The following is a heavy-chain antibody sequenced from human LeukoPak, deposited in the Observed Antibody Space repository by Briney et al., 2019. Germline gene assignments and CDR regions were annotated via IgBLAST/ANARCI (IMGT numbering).Heavy chain of an antibody. V-gene: IGHV1-69*16. CDR3: ATVLGDAPVYFHH. CDR2: IIPILGTA. D-gene: IGHD3-10*01. Sequence: ASVKVSCKASRGTFISYSMSWVRQAPGQGLEWMGGIIPILGTANYAQKFQDRVTITTDESTSTVYMELSILRSADPTGYSCATVLGDAPVYFHHWGQGTLVTVSS. J-gene: IGHJ1*01. CDR1: RGTFISYS.